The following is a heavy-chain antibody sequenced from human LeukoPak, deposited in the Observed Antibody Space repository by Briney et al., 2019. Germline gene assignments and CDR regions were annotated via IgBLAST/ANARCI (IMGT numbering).Heavy chain of an antibody. Sequence: PSETLSLTCTVSGGSISSSSYYWGWMRQPPGKGLEWIGSMYYSGSTYYNPSLKSRVTISVDTSKNQFSLKLSSVTAADTAVYYCARDSSGWYGGYFDYWGQGTLVTVSS. D-gene: IGHD6-19*01. V-gene: IGHV4-39*07. J-gene: IGHJ4*02. CDR1: GGSISSSSYY. CDR2: MYYSGST. CDR3: ARDSSGWYGGYFDY.